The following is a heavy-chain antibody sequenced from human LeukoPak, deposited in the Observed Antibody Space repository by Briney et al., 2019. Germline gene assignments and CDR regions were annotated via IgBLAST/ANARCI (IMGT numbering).Heavy chain of an antibody. Sequence: RPSETLSLTCAVSGGSISSSNWWSWVRQPPGKGLEWIGEIYHSGSTNYNPSLKSRVTISVDKSKNQFSLKLSSVTAADTAVYYCARGGLWFGESTYYYYYMDVWGKGTTVTISS. CDR1: GGSISSSNW. J-gene: IGHJ6*03. CDR2: IYHSGST. D-gene: IGHD3-10*01. V-gene: IGHV4-4*02. CDR3: ARGGLWFGESTYYYYYMDV.